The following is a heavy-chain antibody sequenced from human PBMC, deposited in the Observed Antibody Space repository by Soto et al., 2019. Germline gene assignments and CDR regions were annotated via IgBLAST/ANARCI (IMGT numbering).Heavy chain of an antibody. Sequence: ATLKESGPVLVKSTETLTLTCSVSGFSLNDAQVGVAWIRQTPGKALEWLALISSVDAKSYNPSLKTRLSISQAISNSLVVLTVTNVSPVDTATYFCARAQNLFGSSDWLDPWGRGTLVTVSA. J-gene: IGHJ5*02. CDR3: ARAQNLFGSSDWLDP. V-gene: IGHV2-26*01. CDR2: ISSVDAK. D-gene: IGHD2-15*01. CDR1: GFSLNDAQVG.